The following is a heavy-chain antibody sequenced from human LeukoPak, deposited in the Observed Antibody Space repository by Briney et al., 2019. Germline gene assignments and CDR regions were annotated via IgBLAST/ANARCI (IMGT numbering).Heavy chain of an antibody. CDR3: ARDTAPPTFPYGSSFGGYYGMDV. Sequence: ASVKVSCKASGGTFSSYAISWVRQAPGQGLEWMGRIIPILGVANYAQKFQGRVTITADKSTSTAYIELSSLRSEDTAVYYCARDTAPPTFPYGSSFGGYYGMDVWGQGTTVTVSS. CDR2: IIPILGVA. J-gene: IGHJ6*02. CDR1: GGTFSSYA. V-gene: IGHV1-69*04. D-gene: IGHD6-6*01.